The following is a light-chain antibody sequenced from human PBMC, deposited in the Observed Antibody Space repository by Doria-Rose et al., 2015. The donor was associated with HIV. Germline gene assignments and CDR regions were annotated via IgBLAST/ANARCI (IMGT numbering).Light chain of an antibody. J-gene: IGLJ1*01. CDR3: QSYDSRLSVYV. CDR2: GNT. V-gene: IGLV1-40*02. Sequence: QSVVTQPPSVSGAPGQRVAISCTGSSSNIGAGFDVNWYQQFPGTAPKRLIHGNTNRPSGVPDRFSGSKSGTSASLATSGLRAEDEADYYCQSYDSRLSVYVFGTGTKVTVL. CDR1: SSNIGAGFD.